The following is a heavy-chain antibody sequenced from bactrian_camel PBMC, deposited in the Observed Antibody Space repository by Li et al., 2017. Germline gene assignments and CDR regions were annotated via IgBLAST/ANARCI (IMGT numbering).Heavy chain of an antibody. Sequence: QLVESGGGSVQAGGSLKLSCTYSGYTSFIDCMGCFRQALGKGPEGVAAIDSDGASIYLDSMKGRFIISRDNANNTVNLMMNSLKPEDTAMYYWAANFGPYCSGPYLARRANFLGQGTQVTVS. V-gene: IGHV3S26*01. CDR2: IDSDGAS. D-gene: IGHD2*01. J-gene: IGHJ4*01. CDR1: GYTSFIDC.